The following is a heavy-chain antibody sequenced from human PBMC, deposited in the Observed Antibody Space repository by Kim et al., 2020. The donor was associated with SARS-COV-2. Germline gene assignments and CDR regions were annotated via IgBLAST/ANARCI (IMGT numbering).Heavy chain of an antibody. Sequence: GESVKISCKASGYTFSNFWIGWVRQMPGKGLELMGIIYPGDSETRYSPSFQGQVAISADKSINTAYLQWSRLKASDSAMYYCARVHYGSGSHRKGSFDPWGQGTRVSVSS. CDR1: GYTFSNFW. CDR3: ARVHYGSGSHRKGSFDP. J-gene: IGHJ5*02. V-gene: IGHV5-51*01. D-gene: IGHD3-10*01. CDR2: IYPGDSET.